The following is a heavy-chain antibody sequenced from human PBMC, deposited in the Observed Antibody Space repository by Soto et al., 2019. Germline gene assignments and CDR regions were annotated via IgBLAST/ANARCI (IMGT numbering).Heavy chain of an antibody. D-gene: IGHD3-22*01. CDR3: ASLYDSSGYLHGFDI. V-gene: IGHV4-59*08. CDR1: GGSISSYY. Sequence: PSETLSLTCTVSGGSISSYYWSWIRQPPGKGLEWIGYIYYSGSTNYNPSLKSRVTISVDTSKNQFSLKLSSVTAADTAVYYCASLYDSSGYLHGFDIWGQGTMVTVSS. J-gene: IGHJ3*02. CDR2: IYYSGST.